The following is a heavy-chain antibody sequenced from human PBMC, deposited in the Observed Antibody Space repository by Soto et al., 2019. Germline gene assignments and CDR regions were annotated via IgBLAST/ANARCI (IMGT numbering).Heavy chain of an antibody. CDR1: GGTFSSDA. Sequence: QVQLVQSGAEVKKPGSSVKVSCKASGGTFSSDAIAWVRQAPGQGLEWMGRIIPVFGIINYAQEFQGRVTLTADTSTITAYMELSSLRSEDTAVYYCARAGEDVNDALDIWGQGTMVTVSS. J-gene: IGHJ3*02. D-gene: IGHD3-10*01. V-gene: IGHV1-69*04. CDR3: ARAGEDVNDALDI. CDR2: IIPVFGII.